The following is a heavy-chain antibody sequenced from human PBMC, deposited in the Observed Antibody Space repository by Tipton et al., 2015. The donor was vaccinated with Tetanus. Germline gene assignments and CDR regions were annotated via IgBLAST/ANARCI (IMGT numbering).Heavy chain of an antibody. CDR2: ISSSGGRT. Sequence: SLRLSCAASGFTFSSYAMSWVRQAPGKGLEWVSMISSSGGRTEYADSVKGRFTISRDNSKNTLYLQMNSLRAEDTAVYYCAKDNGERHNWNYAYYYGMDVWGQGTTVTVSS. CDR3: AKDNGERHNWNYAYYYGMDV. D-gene: IGHD1-7*01. J-gene: IGHJ6*02. CDR1: GFTFSSYA. V-gene: IGHV3-23*01.